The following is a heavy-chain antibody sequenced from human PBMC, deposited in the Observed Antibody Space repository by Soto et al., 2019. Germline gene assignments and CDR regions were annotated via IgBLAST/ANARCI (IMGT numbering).Heavy chain of an antibody. J-gene: IGHJ6*03. Sequence: QVQLQESGPGLVKPSQTLSLTCTVSGGSISSGGYYWSWIRQHPGKGLEWIGYIYYSGSTYYNPSLKSRVTLSADTSKNQFSLKLSSVTAADTAVYYCARVIMAGIPHLFSYYMDVWGKGTTVTVSS. D-gene: IGHD6-19*01. CDR2: IYYSGST. V-gene: IGHV4-31*03. CDR1: GGSISSGGYY. CDR3: ARVIMAGIPHLFSYYMDV.